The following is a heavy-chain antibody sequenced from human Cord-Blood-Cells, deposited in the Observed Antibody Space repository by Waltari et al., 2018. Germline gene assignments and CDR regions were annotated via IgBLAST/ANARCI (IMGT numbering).Heavy chain of an antibody. CDR2: ISDDGSNK. Sequence: QVQLVESGGGVVQPGRSLRLSCAASGFTFSSYAMHWVRQAPGKGLEWVAVISDDGSNKYYADSVKGRFTISRDNSKNTLYLQMNSLRAEDTAVYYCASLEGATIDYWGQGTLVTVSS. CDR3: ASLEGATIDY. V-gene: IGHV3-30*04. J-gene: IGHJ4*02. D-gene: IGHD5-12*01. CDR1: GFTFSSYA.